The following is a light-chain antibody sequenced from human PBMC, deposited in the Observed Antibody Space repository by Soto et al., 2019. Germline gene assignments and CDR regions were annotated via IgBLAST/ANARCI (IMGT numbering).Light chain of an antibody. V-gene: IGKV1-39*01. J-gene: IGKJ1*01. Sequence: DIQMTQSPSSLSASIGDRVTITCRASQTISDFLNWYQHKPGKAPKLLIYAASSLQGGVPSRFSGSGSGTNFTLTVSCLQPEDFATYFCQQSFSTPRTFGQGTKVDIK. CDR1: QTISDF. CDR3: QQSFSTPRT. CDR2: AAS.